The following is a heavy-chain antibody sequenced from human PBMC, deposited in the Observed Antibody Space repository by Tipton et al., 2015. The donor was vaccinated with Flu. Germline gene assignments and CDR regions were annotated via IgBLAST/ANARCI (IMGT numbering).Heavy chain of an antibody. CDR3: AREHGYHVF. Sequence: SLRLSCAASGFTVTSSYMSWVRQAPGKGLEWVSVIYGGGTTDYADSVKGRFTISRDKSKNALYLQMSSLRAEDTAVYFCAREHGYHVFWGQGKLVTVSS. CDR1: GFTVTSSY. D-gene: IGHD5-18*01. V-gene: IGHV3-53*01. J-gene: IGHJ4*02. CDR2: IYGGGTT.